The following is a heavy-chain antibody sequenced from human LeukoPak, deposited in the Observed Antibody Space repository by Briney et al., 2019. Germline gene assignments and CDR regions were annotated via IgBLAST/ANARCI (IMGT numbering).Heavy chain of an antibody. D-gene: IGHD3-22*01. V-gene: IGHV3-66*01. CDR3: ARDVPYDHTT. J-gene: IGHJ5*02. CDR1: GFTVSNNY. CDR2: IYSGDTA. Sequence: GGSLRLSCAASGFTVSNNYMSWVRQAPGKGLEWVSVIYSGDTAYYTDSVKGRFTISRDNSKNTLYLQMNSLRVEDTAVYYCARDVPYDHTTWGQGTLVTVSS.